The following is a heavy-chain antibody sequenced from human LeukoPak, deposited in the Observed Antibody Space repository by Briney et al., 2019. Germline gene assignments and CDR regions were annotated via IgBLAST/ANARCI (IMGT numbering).Heavy chain of an antibody. J-gene: IGHJ4*02. CDR3: VRGGPNRSGWTLDY. D-gene: IGHD6-19*01. Sequence: ASVKVSCKASGYTFTNYAFHWVRQAPGQRLEWMGWFNSDTGDTHYSQNFQGRLIITRDTSASTAYMELSSLRPEDTAVFFCVRGGPNRSGWTLDYWGQGTLVTVSS. CDR1: GYTFTNYA. CDR2: FNSDTGDT. V-gene: IGHV1-3*01.